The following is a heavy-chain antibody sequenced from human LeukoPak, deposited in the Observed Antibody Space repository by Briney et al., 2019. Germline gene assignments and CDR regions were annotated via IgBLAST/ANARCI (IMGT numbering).Heavy chain of an antibody. V-gene: IGHV4-31*03. J-gene: IGHJ4*02. CDR1: GGSISSSSYY. D-gene: IGHD6-19*01. CDR2: IYYSGST. CDR3: ASKGSSGWYGN. Sequence: SETLSLTCTVSGGSISSSSYYWGWIRQHPGKGLEWIGYIYYSGSTYYNPSLKSRVTISVDTSKNQFSLKLSSVTAADTAVYYCASKGSSGWYGNWGQGTLVTVSS.